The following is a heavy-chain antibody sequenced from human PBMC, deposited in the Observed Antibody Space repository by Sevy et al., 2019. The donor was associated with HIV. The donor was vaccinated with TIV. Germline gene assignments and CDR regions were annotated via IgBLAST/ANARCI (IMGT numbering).Heavy chain of an antibody. CDR3: AKDFTGFYGMDV. V-gene: IGHV3-30*18. CDR1: GLSVTNNG. D-gene: IGHD3-9*01. CDR2: ISYDGINK. Sequence: GGSLRLSCEVSGLSVTNNGMHWVRQAPGKGLEWVAVISYDGINKYYGDSVKGRFIISRDRSKNTLYLQMNILRFEETAVYYCAKDFTGFYGMDVWGQGTTVTVSS. J-gene: IGHJ6*02.